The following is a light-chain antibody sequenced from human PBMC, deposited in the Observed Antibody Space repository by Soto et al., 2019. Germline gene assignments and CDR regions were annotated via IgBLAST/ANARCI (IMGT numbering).Light chain of an antibody. CDR2: AAS. J-gene: IGKJ2*01. CDR1: QSIRSY. Sequence: DIQMTQSPSSLSASVGDRVTITCRASQSIRSYLNWYQQKPGKAPKLLIYAASSLQSGVQSRFICSGHGTEFTLTINSLQPEDLSTYYCKQSYSTTYTFGQGSKREIK. CDR3: KQSYSTTYT. V-gene: IGKV1-39*01.